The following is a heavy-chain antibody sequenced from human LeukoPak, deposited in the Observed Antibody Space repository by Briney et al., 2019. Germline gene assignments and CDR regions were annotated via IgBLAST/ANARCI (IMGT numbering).Heavy chain of an antibody. D-gene: IGHD3-10*01. CDR2: ISGSTI. J-gene: IGHJ5*02. CDR3: YYASGSYP. CDR1: GFTVSSNE. Sequence: GGSLRLSCAASGFTVSSNEMSWVRQAPGKGLEWVSSISGSTIYYADSVKGRFTISRDNAKNSLYLQMNSLRAEDTAVYYCYYASGSYPWGQGTLVTVSS. V-gene: IGHV3-69-1*02.